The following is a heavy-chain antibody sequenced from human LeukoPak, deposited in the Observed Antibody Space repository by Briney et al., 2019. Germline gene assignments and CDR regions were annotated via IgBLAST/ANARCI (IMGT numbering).Heavy chain of an antibody. D-gene: IGHD1-20*01. V-gene: IGHV4-38-2*01. CDR3: ARAGWIITSGIDY. CDR2: IYHIGST. CDR1: GYSISRGYY. Sequence: PSATLSLTCGVSGYSISRGYYWAWIRPPPRKGLERIGTIYHIGSTYYNPSLESRVTISVDTSKNEFSLNLNSVTAADTAVYYCARAGWIITSGIDYWGQGALVTVSS. J-gene: IGHJ4*02.